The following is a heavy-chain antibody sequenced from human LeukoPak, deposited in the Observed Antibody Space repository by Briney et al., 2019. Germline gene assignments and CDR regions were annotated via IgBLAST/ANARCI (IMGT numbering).Heavy chain of an antibody. Sequence: PGGSLRLSCAASGFTFSSYSMNWVRQAPGKGLEWVSYISSSSSTIYYADSVKGRFTISRDNAKNSLYLQMNSLRDEDTAVYYCARGEYYYDSSGYSYYFDYWGQGTLVTVSS. J-gene: IGHJ4*02. V-gene: IGHV3-48*02. CDR3: ARGEYYYDSSGYSYYFDY. D-gene: IGHD3-22*01. CDR2: ISSSSSTI. CDR1: GFTFSSYS.